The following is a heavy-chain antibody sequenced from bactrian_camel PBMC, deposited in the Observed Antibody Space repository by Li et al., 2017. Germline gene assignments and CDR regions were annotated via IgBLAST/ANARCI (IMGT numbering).Heavy chain of an antibody. J-gene: IGHJ4*01. D-gene: IGHD6*01. Sequence: HVQLVESGGGSVQAGGSLRLSCAASGYTGRPVCMGWLRQAPGKEREGAAIIDGDGNTVYEDSVKGRFTISKDNAKNTLYLQMNSLKAEDTAMYYCATRRYCTSISPAAFGNWARGPRSPSP. CDR2: IDGDGNT. V-gene: IGHV3S1*01. CDR1: GYTGRPVC.